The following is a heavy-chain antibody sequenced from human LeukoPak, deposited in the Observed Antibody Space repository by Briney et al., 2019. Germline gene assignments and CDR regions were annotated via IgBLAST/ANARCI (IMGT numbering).Heavy chain of an antibody. CDR2: IQYNGTNK. CDR1: GFTFSNYG. Sequence: GGSLRLSCAASGFTFSNYGMHWVRQAPGKGLEWVAFIQYNGTNKDYADSVKGRFTISRDNSKNTVSLQMNSLKPEDTALYYCVKDIRRGYNFGYDQFAYWGQGTLVTVSS. V-gene: IGHV3-30*02. D-gene: IGHD5-18*01. CDR3: VKDIRRGYNFGYDQFAY. J-gene: IGHJ4*02.